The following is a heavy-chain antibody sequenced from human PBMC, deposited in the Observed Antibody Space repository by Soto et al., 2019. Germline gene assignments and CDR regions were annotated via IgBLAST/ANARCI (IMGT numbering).Heavy chain of an antibody. CDR1: GGSFSGYY. V-gene: IGHV4-34*01. CDR3: ADMRGQWLPRD. J-gene: IGHJ4*02. Sequence: NPSETLSLTCAVYGGSFSGYYWGWIRQPPGEGLEWIGNINSGGSAYYYPSLRSRITISVDTSKNQFSLRLSSVAAADTAVYYCADMRGQWLPRDWGQGILVTVSS. CDR2: INSGGSA. D-gene: IGHD6-19*01.